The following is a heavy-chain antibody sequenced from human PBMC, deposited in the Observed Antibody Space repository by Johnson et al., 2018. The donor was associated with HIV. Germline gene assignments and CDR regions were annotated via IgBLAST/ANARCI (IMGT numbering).Heavy chain of an antibody. CDR2: IKSKTDGGTT. CDR3: TTGQLGGASDI. CDR1: GFTFDDYG. D-gene: IGHD6-13*01. J-gene: IGHJ3*02. V-gene: IGHV3-15*01. Sequence: VQLVEYGGGVVRPGGSLRLSCAASGFTFDDYGMTWVRQAPGTGLEWVGRIKSKTDGGTTDYAAPVKGKFSISRDDSKNTLYLQMNSLKIEDTAVYYCTTGQLGGASDIWGQGTMVTVSS.